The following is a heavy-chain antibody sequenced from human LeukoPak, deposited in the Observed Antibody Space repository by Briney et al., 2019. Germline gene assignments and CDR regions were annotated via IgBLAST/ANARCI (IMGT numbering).Heavy chain of an antibody. J-gene: IGHJ6*02. D-gene: IGHD1-14*01. V-gene: IGHV3-74*01. CDR3: ATGQGHGMDV. CDR2: INSDGSST. CDR1: GFTFSSYW. Sequence: PGGSLRLSCAASGFTFSSYWMHWVRQAPGQGLVWVSRINSDGSSTSYADSVKGRLTISRDNAKNTLYLQMNSLRAEDTAVYYCATGQGHGMDVWGQGTTVTVSS.